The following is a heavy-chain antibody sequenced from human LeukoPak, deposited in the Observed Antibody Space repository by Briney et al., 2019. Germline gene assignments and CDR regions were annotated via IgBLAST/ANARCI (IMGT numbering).Heavy chain of an antibody. Sequence: SETLSLTCAVSGGSISSYYWSWIRQPPGKGLEWIGYIYYSGSTNYNPSLKSRVTISVDTSKNQFSLKLSSVTAADTAVYYCARSSEIVATSTFDYWGQGTLVTVSS. CDR3: ARSSEIVATSTFDY. CDR1: GGSISSYY. D-gene: IGHD5-12*01. CDR2: IYYSGST. V-gene: IGHV4-59*01. J-gene: IGHJ4*02.